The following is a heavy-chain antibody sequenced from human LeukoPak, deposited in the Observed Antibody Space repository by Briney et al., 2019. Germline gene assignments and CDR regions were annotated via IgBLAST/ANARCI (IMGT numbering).Heavy chain of an antibody. CDR1: GGSISSTSDY. Sequence: SETLSLTCAVCGGSISSTSDYWGWIRQPPGKGLEWIASVYSSETMYYNPSLKSRLTISGDTSKNQFSLRLSSVTAADTAVYFCARARLSIVRGITNFDYWGQGTVVTVSS. D-gene: IGHD3-10*01. CDR2: VYSSETM. J-gene: IGHJ4*02. V-gene: IGHV4-39*01. CDR3: ARARLSIVRGITNFDY.